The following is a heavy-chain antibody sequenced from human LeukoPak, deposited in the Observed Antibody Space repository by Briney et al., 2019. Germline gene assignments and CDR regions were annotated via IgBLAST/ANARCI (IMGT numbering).Heavy chain of an antibody. CDR1: GFTFSSYG. Sequence: PGRSLRLSCAASGFTFSSYGMHWVRQAPGKGLEWVAVISYDGSNKYYADSVEGRFTISRDNSKNTLYLQMNSLRAEDTAVYYCAKDRGVVLMVYAPPYGMDVWGQGTTVTVSS. V-gene: IGHV3-30*18. CDR2: ISYDGSNK. CDR3: AKDRGVVLMVYAPPYGMDV. D-gene: IGHD2-8*01. J-gene: IGHJ6*02.